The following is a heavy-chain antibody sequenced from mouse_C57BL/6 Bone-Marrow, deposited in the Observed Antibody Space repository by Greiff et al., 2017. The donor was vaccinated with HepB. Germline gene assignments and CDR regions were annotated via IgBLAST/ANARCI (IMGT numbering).Heavy chain of an antibody. J-gene: IGHJ4*01. V-gene: IGHV1-76*01. Sequence: VQLQQSGAELVRPGASVKLSCKASGYTFTDYYINWVKQRPGQGLEWIARIYPGSGNTYYNEKFKGKATLTAEKSSSTAYVQISSLTSEDSAVYFCAREDYAMDYWGQGTSVTVSS. CDR2: IYPGSGNT. CDR3: AREDYAMDY. CDR1: GYTFTDYY.